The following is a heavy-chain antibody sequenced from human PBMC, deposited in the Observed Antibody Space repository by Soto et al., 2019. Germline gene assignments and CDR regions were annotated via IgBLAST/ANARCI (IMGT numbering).Heavy chain of an antibody. Sequence: GESLKISCKGSGYSFTSYWIGWVRQMPGKGLEWMGIIYPGDSDTRYSPSFQGQVTISADKSISTAYLQWSSLKASDTAMYYCAGLDRALKPINFVGGGRSQLRFWEWLYYYGMDVWGQGTTVTVSS. CDR2: IYPGDSDT. J-gene: IGHJ6*02. CDR3: AGLDRALKPINFVGGGRSQLRFWEWLYYYGMDV. V-gene: IGHV5-51*01. D-gene: IGHD3-3*01. CDR1: GYSFTSYW.